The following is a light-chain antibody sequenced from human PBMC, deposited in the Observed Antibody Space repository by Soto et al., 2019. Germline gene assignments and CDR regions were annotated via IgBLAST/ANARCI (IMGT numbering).Light chain of an antibody. CDR3: QQSSKWPRT. CDR2: DAS. V-gene: IGKV3-11*01. J-gene: IGKJ1*01. CDR1: QSVSSY. Sequence: EIVLTQSPATLSLSPGERATLSCRASQSVSSYLAWYQQKPGQAPRLLIYDASNRATGIPARFSGSVSGTDFTLTSSSLEPEYFAVYYCQQSSKWPRTFGQGTKVEIK.